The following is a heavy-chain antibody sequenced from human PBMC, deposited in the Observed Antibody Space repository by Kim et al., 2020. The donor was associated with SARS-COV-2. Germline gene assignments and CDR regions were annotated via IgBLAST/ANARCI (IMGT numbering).Heavy chain of an antibody. V-gene: IGHV4-4*07. D-gene: IGHD2-2*01. CDR2: IDYTGST. CDR1: GDSINNYY. Sequence: SETLSLTCTVSGDSINNYYWTWIRQPAEKGLEWIGRIDYTGSTNYNPSLRSRVTMSVDTSKNQFSLKLNSVTAADTAVHFCASSKSRNFDYWGQGTLVTVTS. CDR3: ASSKSRNFDY. J-gene: IGHJ4*02.